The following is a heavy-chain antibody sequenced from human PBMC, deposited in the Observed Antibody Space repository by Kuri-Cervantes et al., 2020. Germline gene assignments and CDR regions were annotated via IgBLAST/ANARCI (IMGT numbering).Heavy chain of an antibody. Sequence: GESLKISCAASGFTFSSYGMHWVRQAPGKGLEWVALIWYDGSNMYYADSVKGRFTISRDNAKNSLYLQMNSLRAEDTAVYYCARGPSYIHYDYIWGSYRQRAFDIWGQGTMVTVSS. CDR3: ARGPSYIHYDYIWGSYRQRAFDI. D-gene: IGHD3-16*02. CDR2: IWYDGSNM. V-gene: IGHV3-33*01. J-gene: IGHJ3*02. CDR1: GFTFSSYG.